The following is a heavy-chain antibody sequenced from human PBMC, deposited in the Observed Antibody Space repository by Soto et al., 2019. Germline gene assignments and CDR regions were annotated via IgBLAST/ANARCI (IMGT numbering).Heavy chain of an antibody. CDR2: ISSSSSYI. D-gene: IGHD4-4*01. V-gene: IGHV3-21*01. J-gene: IGHJ5*02. Sequence: GGSLRLSCAASGFTFSSYSMNWVRQAPGKGLEWVSSISSSSSYIYYADSVKGRFTISRDNAKNSLYLQMNSLRAEDTAVYYCARDPVATVVSYWFDPWGQGTLVTVS. CDR3: ARDPVATVVSYWFDP. CDR1: GFTFSSYS.